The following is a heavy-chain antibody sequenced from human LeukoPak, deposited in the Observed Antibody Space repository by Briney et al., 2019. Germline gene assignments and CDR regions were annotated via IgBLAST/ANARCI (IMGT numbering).Heavy chain of an antibody. CDR2: INGSGGST. CDR3: AKGIQELDY. CDR1: GFTFSDYY. Sequence: QSGGSLRLSCAASGFTFSDYYMSWVRQAPGKGLEWVSAINGSGGSTYYADSVKGRFTISRDNSKNTLYLQMNSLRAEDTAVYYCAKGIQELDYWGRGTLVTVSS. J-gene: IGHJ4*02. D-gene: IGHD4-11*01. V-gene: IGHV3-23*01.